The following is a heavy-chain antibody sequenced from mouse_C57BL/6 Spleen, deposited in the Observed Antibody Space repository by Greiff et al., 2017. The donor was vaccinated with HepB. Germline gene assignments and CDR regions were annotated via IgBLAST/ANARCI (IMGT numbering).Heavy chain of an antibody. V-gene: IGHV1-42*01. CDR1: GYSFTGYY. Sequence: EVQLQEPGPELVKPGASVKISCKASGYSFTGYYMNWVKQSPEKSLEWIGEINPSTGGTTYNQKFKAKATLTVDKSSSTAYMQLKSLTSEDSAVYYCARGGLLSYWYFDVWGTGTTVTVSS. CDR3: ARGGLLSYWYFDV. J-gene: IGHJ1*03. CDR2: INPSTGGT. D-gene: IGHD2-3*01.